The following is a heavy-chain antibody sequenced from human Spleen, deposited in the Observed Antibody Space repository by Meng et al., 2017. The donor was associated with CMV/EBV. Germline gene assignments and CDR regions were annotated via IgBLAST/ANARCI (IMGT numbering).Heavy chain of an antibody. V-gene: IGHV1-69*05. Sequence: SVKVSCKASGGTFSSYILSWVRQAPGQGLEWMGGIIPIFSTANYAQKFQGRVTITTDESTTTAYMELSSLRSDDTAVYYCARGSIAENWFDPWGQGTLVTVSS. CDR2: IIPIFSTA. J-gene: IGHJ5*02. D-gene: IGHD6-6*01. CDR1: GGTFSSYI. CDR3: ARGSIAENWFDP.